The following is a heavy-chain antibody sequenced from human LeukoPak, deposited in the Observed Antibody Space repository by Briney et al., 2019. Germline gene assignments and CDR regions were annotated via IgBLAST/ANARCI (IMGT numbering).Heavy chain of an antibody. CDR1: GFTFGDYA. V-gene: IGHV3-49*04. Sequence: PGGSLRLSCTASGFTFGDYAMSWVRQAPGKGLEWVGFIRSKAYGGTTEYAASVKGRFTISRDDSKSIAYLQMNSLKTEDTAVYYCTREGAYDYVWGSYRSDYFDYWGQGTLVTVSS. CDR3: TREGAYDYVWGSYRSDYFDY. J-gene: IGHJ4*02. D-gene: IGHD3-16*02. CDR2: IRSKAYGGTT.